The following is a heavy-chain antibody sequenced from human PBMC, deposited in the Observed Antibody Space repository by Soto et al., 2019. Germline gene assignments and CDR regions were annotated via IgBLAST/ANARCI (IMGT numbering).Heavy chain of an antibody. CDR1: GFTFSSYA. CDR2: ISYDGSNK. J-gene: IGHJ4*02. V-gene: IGHV3-30-3*01. CDR3: ASSDVLVPAALDY. Sequence: QVQLVESGGGVVQPGRSLRLSCAASGFTFSSYAMHWVRQAPGKGLEWVAVISYDGSNKYYADSVKGRFTISRDNSKNTLYLQMNSLRAEDTAVYYCASSDVLVPAALDYWGQGTLVTVSS. D-gene: IGHD2-2*01.